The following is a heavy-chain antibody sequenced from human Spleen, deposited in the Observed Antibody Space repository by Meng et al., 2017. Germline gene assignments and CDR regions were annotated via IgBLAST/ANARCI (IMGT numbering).Heavy chain of an antibody. CDR3: ARAFDSSGYFDY. V-gene: IGHV5-51*01. J-gene: IGHJ4*02. D-gene: IGHD3-22*01. CDR1: GDSFTNYW. Sequence: GGSLRLSCKGSGDSFTNYWIAWVRQMPGKGLEWMGIIYPGDSDTRYSPSFQGQVTISADKSISTAYLQWSSLKASDTAMYYCARAFDSSGYFDYWGQGTLVTVSS. CDR2: IYPGDSDT.